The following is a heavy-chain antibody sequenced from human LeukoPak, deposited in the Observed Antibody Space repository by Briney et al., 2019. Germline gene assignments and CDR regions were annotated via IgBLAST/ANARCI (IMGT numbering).Heavy chain of an antibody. CDR2: IIPIFGTA. D-gene: IGHD4-23*01. J-gene: IGHJ6*02. V-gene: IGHV1-69*13. CDR3: ARETLGGRGYYYYGMDV. CDR1: GYTFTDYF. Sequence: SVQVSCQTSGYTFTDYFVHWVRQAPGQGLEWMGGIIPIFGTANYAQKFQGRVTITADESTSTACMELSSLRSEDTAVYYCARETLGGRGYYYYGMDVWGQGTTVTVSS.